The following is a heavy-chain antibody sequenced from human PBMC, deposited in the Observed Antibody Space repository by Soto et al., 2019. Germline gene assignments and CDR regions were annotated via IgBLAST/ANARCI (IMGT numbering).Heavy chain of an antibody. V-gene: IGHV4-59*08. Sequence: QVQLQESGPGLVKPSETLSLTCTVSGGSISTYYWSWIRQPPGKGLEWIGYIFYSGSTRYNPSLKSRVTITLDTSKNQLSLKLTSVTAADTAVYYCARGGSSWNQIFGTWGQGTLVTVSS. J-gene: IGHJ5*02. CDR1: GGSISTYY. CDR2: IFYSGST. D-gene: IGHD6-13*01. CDR3: ARGGSSWNQIFGT.